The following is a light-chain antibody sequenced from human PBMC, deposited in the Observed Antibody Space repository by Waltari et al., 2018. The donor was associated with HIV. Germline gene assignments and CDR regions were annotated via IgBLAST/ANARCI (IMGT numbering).Light chain of an antibody. J-gene: IGLJ3*02. CDR1: SSDIGNHDL. Sequence: QSALTQPASVSASPGQSITISCTGTSSDIGNHDLVSWYQQRPGKAPKLMIYEVNNWPSGVSTRLSGSKSCITASLTISGLQDEDEADYYCCSYVTTGTSVFGGGTKVTVL. CDR2: EVN. CDR3: CSYVTTGTSV. V-gene: IGLV2-23*02.